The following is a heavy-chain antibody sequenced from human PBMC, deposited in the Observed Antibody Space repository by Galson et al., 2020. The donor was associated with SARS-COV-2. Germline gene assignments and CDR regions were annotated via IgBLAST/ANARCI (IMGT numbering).Heavy chain of an antibody. Sequence: GGSLRLSCAASGFTFRNYFMTWVRQAPGKGLEWVSSISDSGVSTYHADSVKGRFTVSIDNSKNTLYLQLNSLRAEDTAIYYCAKDRGGSGRYVDLDYWGQGTLVTVSS. CDR1: GFTFRNYF. J-gene: IGHJ4*02. CDR2: ISDSGVST. V-gene: IGHV3-23*01. D-gene: IGHD6-19*01. CDR3: AKDRGGSGRYVDLDY.